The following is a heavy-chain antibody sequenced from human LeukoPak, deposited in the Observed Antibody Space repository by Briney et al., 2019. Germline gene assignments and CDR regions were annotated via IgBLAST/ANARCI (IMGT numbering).Heavy chain of an antibody. CDR2: SNPNNGGT. V-gene: IGHV1-2*02. CDR3: ARGYALYSGRYIDFDY. Sequence: ASVKVSCKASGYTFTGHYMHWVRQAPGQGVEWMGWSNPNNGGTNYAQKFQGRVTMTRDTSISTAYMELSRLRSDDTAVYYCARGYALYSGRYIDFDYWGQGTLVTVSS. CDR1: GYTFTGHY. J-gene: IGHJ4*02. D-gene: IGHD1-26*01.